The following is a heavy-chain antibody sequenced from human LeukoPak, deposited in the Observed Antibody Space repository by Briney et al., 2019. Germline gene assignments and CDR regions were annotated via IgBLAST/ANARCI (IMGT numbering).Heavy chain of an antibody. J-gene: IGHJ4*02. CDR1: GGSISRGTYY. CDR2: IYTSGST. Sequence: PSQTLSLTCNVSGGSISRGTYYWTWIRQPAGKGLERIGRIYTSGSTNYNPSLKSRVTISVDTSKNQFSLKLRSVTAADTAVYFCASGTRGINYYDTSGLAYFFEYWGQGTQVTVSS. V-gene: IGHV4-61*02. CDR3: ASGTRGINYYDTSGLAYFFEY. D-gene: IGHD3-22*01.